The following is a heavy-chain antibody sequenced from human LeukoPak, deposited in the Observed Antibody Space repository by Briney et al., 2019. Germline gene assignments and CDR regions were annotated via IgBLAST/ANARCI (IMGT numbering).Heavy chain of an antibody. D-gene: IGHD6-13*01. V-gene: IGHV1-2*02. Sequence: ASVKVSCKASGYTFIGYYIHGVRQGPGQELEWMGWINPNSGTNYAQNFQGRVTMTRDQSIRTAYMELRRLRSDDTAVYYCAREEQHQRGRPFDYWGQGTLVTVSS. CDR3: AREEQHQRGRPFDY. CDR1: GYTFIGYY. J-gene: IGHJ4*02. CDR2: INPNSGT.